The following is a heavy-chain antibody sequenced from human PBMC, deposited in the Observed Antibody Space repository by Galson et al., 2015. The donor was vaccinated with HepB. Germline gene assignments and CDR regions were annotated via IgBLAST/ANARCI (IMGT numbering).Heavy chain of an antibody. CDR2: INHSGST. CDR1: GGSFSGYY. Sequence: SETLSLTCAVYGGSFSGYYWSWIRQPPGKGLEWIGEINHSGSTNYNPSLKSRVTISVDTSKNQFSLKLSSVTAADTAVYYCAREASMVRGVPSPTYFDYWGQGTLVTVSS. V-gene: IGHV4-34*01. CDR3: AREASMVRGVPSPTYFDY. D-gene: IGHD3-10*01. J-gene: IGHJ4*02.